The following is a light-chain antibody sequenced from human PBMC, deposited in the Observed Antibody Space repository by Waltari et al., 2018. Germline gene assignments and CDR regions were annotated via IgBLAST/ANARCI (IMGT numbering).Light chain of an antibody. V-gene: IGLV2-14*01. J-gene: IGLJ3*02. CDR3: SSYTSSSTRV. CDR1: SSDVGHYNY. CDR2: EVR. Sequence: QSALTQPASVSGSPGQSITISCTGTSSDVGHYNYVTWYQQHPGKAPKLMIYEVRNRPSGVSNRFSGSKSGNTASLTISGLQAEDEADYYCSSYTSSSTRVFGGGTKLTVL.